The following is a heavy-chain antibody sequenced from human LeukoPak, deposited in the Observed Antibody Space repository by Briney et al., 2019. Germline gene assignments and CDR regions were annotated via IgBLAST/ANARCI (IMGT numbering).Heavy chain of an antibody. CDR1: GFIFSDAW. J-gene: IGHJ4*02. V-gene: IGHV3-15*07. CDR2: IKSKADGETT. CDR3: TTGGSVITVTRSYDF. Sequence: GGSLRLSCAASGFIFSDAWMNWVRQAPGKVLEWVGRIKSKADGETTDYAAPVQGRFIVSRDDSTATLYLQMNSLQTEDTAVYYCTTGGSVITVTRSYDFWGQGTLVTVSS. D-gene: IGHD4-17*01.